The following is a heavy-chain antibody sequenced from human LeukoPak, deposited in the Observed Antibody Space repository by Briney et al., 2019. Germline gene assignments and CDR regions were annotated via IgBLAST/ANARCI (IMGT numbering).Heavy chain of an antibody. V-gene: IGHV4-4*02. CDR1: GGSISSSSW. CDR3: ARASGYSDAFVI. J-gene: IGHJ3*02. CDR2: IYHSGST. D-gene: IGHD6-13*01. Sequence: SETLSLTCAVSGGSISSSSWWSWVRQPPGQGLEWIGEIYHSGSTNYNPSLKSRVTISVDKSKNQFSLKLSSVTAADTAVYYCARASGYSDAFVIWGQGTMVTVSS.